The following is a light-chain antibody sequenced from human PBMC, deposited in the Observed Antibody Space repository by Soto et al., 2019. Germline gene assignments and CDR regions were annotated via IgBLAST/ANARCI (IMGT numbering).Light chain of an antibody. Sequence: EIFITQSPATLSVSPGKRATLSCRASQHVSNNLAWYQHKPGQAPRLLIYGSSTRATGIPARFSGSGSGTEFTLTISSLQSEDFAVYYCQQYNNWSGTFGQGTKVDIK. J-gene: IGKJ1*01. CDR1: QHVSNN. V-gene: IGKV3-15*01. CDR2: GSS. CDR3: QQYNNWSGT.